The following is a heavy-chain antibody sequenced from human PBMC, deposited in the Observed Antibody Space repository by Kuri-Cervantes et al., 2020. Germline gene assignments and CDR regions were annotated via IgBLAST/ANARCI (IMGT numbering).Heavy chain of an antibody. J-gene: IGHJ6*03. D-gene: IGHD1-7*01. CDR3: ARVGPQTPSVKLELRRYYYYYMDV. CDR1: GFTFSSYA. V-gene: IGHV3-30*14. CDR2: ISYDGSNK. Sequence: GESLKISCAASGFTFSSYAMHWVRQAPGKGLEWVAVISYDGSNKYYADSVKGRFTISRDNSKNTLYLQMNSLRAEDTAVYYCARVGPQTPSVKLELRRYYYYYMDVWGKGTTVTVSS.